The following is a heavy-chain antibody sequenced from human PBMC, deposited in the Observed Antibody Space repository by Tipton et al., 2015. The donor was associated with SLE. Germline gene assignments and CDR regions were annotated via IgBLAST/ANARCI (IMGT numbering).Heavy chain of an antibody. CDR3: ARVLGGLGLFDY. D-gene: IGHD2-15*01. J-gene: IGHJ4*02. CDR2: IYSGGST. V-gene: IGHV3-53*05. CDR1: GGSISSSSYY. Sequence: SLRLSCTVSGGSISSSSYYWGWIRQPPGKGLEWVSVIYSGGSTYYADSVKGRFTISRDNSKNTLYLQMNSLRAEDTAVYYCARVLGGLGLFDYWGQGTLVTVSS.